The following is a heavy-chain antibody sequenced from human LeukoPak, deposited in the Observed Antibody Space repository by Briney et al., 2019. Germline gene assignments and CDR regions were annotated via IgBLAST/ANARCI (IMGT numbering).Heavy chain of an antibody. CDR1: GYTFTGYY. V-gene: IGHV1-2*02. CDR2: INPNSAGT. CDR3: ARGITTGAPY. D-gene: IGHD1-1*01. J-gene: IGHJ4*02. Sequence: GASVKVSCKASGYTFTGYYMHWVRQAPGQGLEWMGWINPNSAGTNYAHNFQGRVTMTRDTSTNTAYMDLSSLRSDDTAVYYCARGITTGAPYWGQGTLVTVSS.